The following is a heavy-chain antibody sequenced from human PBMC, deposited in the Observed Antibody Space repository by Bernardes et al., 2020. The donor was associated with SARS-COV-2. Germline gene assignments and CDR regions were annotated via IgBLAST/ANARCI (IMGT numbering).Heavy chain of an antibody. CDR1: GGSFSGYY. Sequence: SETLSLTCAVYGGSFSGYYWSWIRQPPGKGLEWIGEINHSGSTNYNPSLKSRVTISVDTSKNQFSLKLSSVTAADTAVYYCARGLFEEQWLVVLINWFDPWGQGTLVTVSS. J-gene: IGHJ5*02. D-gene: IGHD6-19*01. CDR2: INHSGST. CDR3: ARGLFEEQWLVVLINWFDP. V-gene: IGHV4-34*01.